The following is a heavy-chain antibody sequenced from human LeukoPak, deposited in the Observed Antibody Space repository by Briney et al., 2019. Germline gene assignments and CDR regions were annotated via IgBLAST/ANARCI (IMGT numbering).Heavy chain of an antibody. D-gene: IGHD3-10*01. CDR3: ARGRRITMVRGVIINYNYFDY. CDR2: INHSGST. J-gene: IGHJ4*02. V-gene: IGHV4-39*07. CDR1: GGSISSSSYY. Sequence: PSETLSLTCTVSGGSISSSSYYWGWIRQPPGKGLEWIGEINHSGSTNYNPSLKSRVTLSVDTSKNRFSLKLSSVTAADTAVYYCARGRRITMVRGVIINYNYFDYWGQGTLVTVSS.